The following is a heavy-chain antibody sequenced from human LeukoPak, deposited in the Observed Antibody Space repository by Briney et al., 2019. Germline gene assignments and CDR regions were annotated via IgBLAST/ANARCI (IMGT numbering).Heavy chain of an antibody. CDR1: GFTFSSYA. CDR3: TKLGGNSAFEGMDV. CDR2: IGGSGGST. V-gene: IGHV3-23*01. D-gene: IGHD4-23*01. Sequence: GGSLRLSCAASGFTFSSYAMSWVRQAPGKGLEWVSAIGGSGGSTYYADSVKGRFTISRDNSKNTLYLQMNSLRAEDTAVYYCTKLGGNSAFEGMDVWGQGTTVTVSS. J-gene: IGHJ6*02.